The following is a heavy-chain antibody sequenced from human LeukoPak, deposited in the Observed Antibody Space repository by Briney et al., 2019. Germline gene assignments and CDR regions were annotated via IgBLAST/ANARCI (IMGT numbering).Heavy chain of an antibody. Sequence: PGGSLRLSCAASGFTFDDYAMHWVRQAPGKGLEWVSGISWNRGSIGYADSVKGRFTISRDNAKNSLYLQMNSQRAEDKDVYYCSRAKSYYDSSGYFPWGQGTQVTVSS. CDR2: ISWNRGSI. J-gene: IGHJ5*02. V-gene: IGHV3-9*01. CDR3: SRAKSYYDSSGYFP. D-gene: IGHD3-22*01. CDR1: GFTFDDYA.